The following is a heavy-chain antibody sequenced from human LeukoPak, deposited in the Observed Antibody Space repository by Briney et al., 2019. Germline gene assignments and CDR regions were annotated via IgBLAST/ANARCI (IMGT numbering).Heavy chain of an antibody. D-gene: IGHD2-2*01. CDR3: TTTVPAANPINYMDV. Sequence: GGSLRPSCAASGFTFSGSAMHWVRQASGKGLEWVGRIRSKANSYATAYAASVKGRFTISRDDSKNTAYLQMNSLKTEDTAVYYCTTTVPAANPINYMDVWGKGTTVTVSS. CDR2: IRSKANSYAT. V-gene: IGHV3-73*01. J-gene: IGHJ6*03. CDR1: GFTFSGSA.